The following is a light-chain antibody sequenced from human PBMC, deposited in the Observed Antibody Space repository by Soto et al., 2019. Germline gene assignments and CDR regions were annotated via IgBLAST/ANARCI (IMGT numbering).Light chain of an antibody. CDR1: QGINTD. CDR3: QQRKNWPWT. Sequence: DILLTHSPSSLSASVGDRVNITCRASQGINTDLAWYQQKPGKAPKSLIYSASSLQRGVPSRFSGSGSGADFTLTISSLEPEDFTVYYCQQRKNWPWTFGQGTKVDI. J-gene: IGKJ1*01. V-gene: IGKV1-9*01. CDR2: SAS.